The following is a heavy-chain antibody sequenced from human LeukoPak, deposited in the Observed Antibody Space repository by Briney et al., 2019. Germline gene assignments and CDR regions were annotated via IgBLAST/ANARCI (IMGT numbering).Heavy chain of an antibody. CDR2: IYYSGST. CDR1: GGSISSYY. V-gene: IGHV4-59*01. D-gene: IGHD1-26*01. CDR3: ARGPPPSGSYSRPFDH. J-gene: IGHJ4*02. Sequence: SETLSLTCTVSGGSISSYYWSWIRQPPGKGLEWIGYIYYSGSTNYNPSLKSRVTISVDTSKNQFSLKLSSVTAADTAVYYCARGPPPSGSYSRPFDHWGQGTLVTVSS.